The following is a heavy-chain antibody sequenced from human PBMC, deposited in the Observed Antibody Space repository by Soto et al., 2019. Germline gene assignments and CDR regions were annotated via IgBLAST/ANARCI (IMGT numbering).Heavy chain of an antibody. J-gene: IGHJ6*02. D-gene: IGHD3-16*01. CDR1: GYTFTSYY. Sequence: QVQLVQSGAEVERPGASVKVSCKASGYTFTSYYIHWVRQAPGQGLEWMGIINPGGGSASYAQKFQGRVSLTRETSTSTVFMELSSLRSEDTAVYYCARDTNVALTFLFYAMDVWALGTT. CDR3: ARDTNVALTFLFYAMDV. CDR2: INPGGGSA. V-gene: IGHV1-46*01.